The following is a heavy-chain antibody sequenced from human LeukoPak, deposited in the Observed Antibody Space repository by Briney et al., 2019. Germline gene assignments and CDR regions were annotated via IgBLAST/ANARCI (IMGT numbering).Heavy chain of an antibody. D-gene: IGHD3-10*01. Sequence: PGGSLRLSCAASGFTFSSYSMNWVRQAPGKGLEWVSSISSSSSYIYYADSVKGRFTISRDNAKNSLYLQMNSLRAEDTAVYYCARGEAPAMVRGILNNWFDPWGQGTLVTVSS. V-gene: IGHV3-21*01. CDR1: GFTFSSYS. CDR3: ARGEAPAMVRGILNNWFDP. J-gene: IGHJ5*02. CDR2: ISSSSSYI.